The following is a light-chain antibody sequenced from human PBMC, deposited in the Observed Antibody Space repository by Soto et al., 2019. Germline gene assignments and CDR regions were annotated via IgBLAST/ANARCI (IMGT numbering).Light chain of an antibody. V-gene: IGKV3-11*01. CDR1: QSVSSY. CDR2: DAY. CDR3: QQRSNWPAT. J-gene: IGKJ4*01. Sequence: EIVLTQSPATLSLSPGERATLSCRASQSVSSYLAWYQQKPGQAPRLLIYDAYNRATGIPARFSGSGSGTDFTLTISSLEPEAFAVSYCQQRSNWPATFGGGTKVEIK.